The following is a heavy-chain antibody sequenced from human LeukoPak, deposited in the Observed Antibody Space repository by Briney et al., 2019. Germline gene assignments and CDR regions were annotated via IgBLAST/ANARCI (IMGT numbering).Heavy chain of an antibody. J-gene: IGHJ4*02. CDR2: MHYSGAT. CDR3: ARNDRGRPADY. D-gene: IGHD1-26*01. V-gene: IGHV4-39*01. CDR1: GGSINNSPNY. Sequence: SETLSLTCTVSGGSINNSPNYWGWIRQPPGKELEWIVSMHYSGATYYNPSLKSRVTISIDTSKNQFSLRLISVTAADTAVFYCARNDRGRPADYWGQGTLVTVSS.